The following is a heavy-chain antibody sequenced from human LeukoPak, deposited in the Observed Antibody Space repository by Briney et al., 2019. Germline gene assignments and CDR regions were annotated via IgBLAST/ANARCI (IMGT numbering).Heavy chain of an antibody. J-gene: IGHJ4*02. CDR3: AKDPRSYIVTTMLFQY. CDR2: ISGNGGST. CDR1: GFTFSSYW. Sequence: GGSLRLSCAASGFTFSSYWMSWVRQAPGKGLEWVSAISGNGGSTYYADSVKGRFTISRDNSKNTLYLQINSLRAEDTAVYYCAKDPRSYIVTTMLFQYWGQGTLVTVSS. D-gene: IGHD5-12*01. V-gene: IGHV3-23*01.